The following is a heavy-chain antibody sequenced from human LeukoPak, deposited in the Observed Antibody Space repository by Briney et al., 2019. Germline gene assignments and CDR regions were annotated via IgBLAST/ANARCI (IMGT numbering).Heavy chain of an antibody. CDR3: ARDIHKNSGPRYDY. CDR2: IYYSGST. V-gene: IGHV4-39*07. D-gene: IGHD4-23*01. J-gene: IGHJ4*02. CDR1: GGSISSSSYY. Sequence: PSEALSLTCTVSGGSISSSSYYWGWIRQPPGKGLEWIGSIYYSGSTYYNPSLKSRVTISVDTSKNQFSLKLSSVTAADTAVYYCARDIHKNSGPRYDYWGQGTLVTVSS.